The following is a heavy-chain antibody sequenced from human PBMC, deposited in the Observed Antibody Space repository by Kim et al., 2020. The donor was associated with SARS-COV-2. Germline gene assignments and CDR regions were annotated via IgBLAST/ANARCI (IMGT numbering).Heavy chain of an antibody. D-gene: IGHD5-12*01. Sequence: SVKGRFTISRDNAKNSLYLQMNSLRAEDTAVYYCARDPVEMATIFDYFDYWGQGTLVTVSS. V-gene: IGHV3-11*01. J-gene: IGHJ4*02. CDR3: ARDPVEMATIFDYFDY.